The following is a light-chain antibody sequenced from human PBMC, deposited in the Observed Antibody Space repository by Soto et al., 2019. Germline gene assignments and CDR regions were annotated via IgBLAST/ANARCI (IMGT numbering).Light chain of an antibody. CDR1: QDISNS. V-gene: IGKV1-33*01. CDR2: GAS. J-gene: IGKJ4*01. Sequence: DIPMTQSPSSLSASVGDRVTITCQASQDISNSLNWFQQKPGKAPNLLIYGASNLKTGVPSRFSGGGSGTDFTFTISSLQPEDIATYYCQQYKNVPLTFGGGTKVEI. CDR3: QQYKNVPLT.